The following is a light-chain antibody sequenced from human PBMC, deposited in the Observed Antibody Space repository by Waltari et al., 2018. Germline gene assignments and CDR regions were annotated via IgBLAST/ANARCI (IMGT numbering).Light chain of an antibody. J-gene: IGLJ3*02. CDR1: TSDVGGYNY. Sequence: SALTQPRSVSGSPGQSVTISCTGTTSDVGGYNYVSWYQHHPGKAPELMIFDVTQRPSGVPERFSGSKSANTASLTISALQAEDEADYYCCSFAGTYTWVFGGGTKVTVL. CDR2: DVT. CDR3: CSFAGTYTWV. V-gene: IGLV2-11*01.